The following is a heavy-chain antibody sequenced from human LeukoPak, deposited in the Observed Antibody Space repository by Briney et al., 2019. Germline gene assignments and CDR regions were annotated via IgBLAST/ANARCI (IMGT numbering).Heavy chain of an antibody. D-gene: IGHD1-1*01. CDR2: VIPILDIS. CDR3: ATDDVTTGTKTALGY. V-gene: IGHV1-69*04. J-gene: IGHJ4*02. Sequence: SVKVSCKASGGTFSSYGITWVRQAPGQGIEWMGRVIPILDISNYAQMFQDRVTITADKSTSTAYMELSSLRSEDTAVYYCATDDVTTGTKTALGYWGQGTLVTVSS. CDR1: GGTFSSYG.